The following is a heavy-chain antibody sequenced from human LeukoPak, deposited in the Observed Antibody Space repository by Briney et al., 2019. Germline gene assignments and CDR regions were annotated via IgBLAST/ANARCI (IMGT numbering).Heavy chain of an antibody. Sequence: GGSLRLSCAASGFTFSSYAMSWVRQAPGKGLEWVSVISGSGGSTYYADSVKGRFTISRDNSKNTLYLQMNSPRAEDTAVYYCAKVAVGGVGDFYMDVWGKGTTVTVSS. D-gene: IGHD1-26*01. CDR2: ISGSGGST. J-gene: IGHJ6*03. CDR1: GFTFSSYA. V-gene: IGHV3-23*01. CDR3: AKVAVGGVGDFYMDV.